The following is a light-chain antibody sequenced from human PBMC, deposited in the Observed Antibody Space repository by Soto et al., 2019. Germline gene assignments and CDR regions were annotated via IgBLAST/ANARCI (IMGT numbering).Light chain of an antibody. J-gene: IGKJ4*01. CDR2: DAS. Sequence: EIVLTQSPATLSLSPGERATLSCRASQSVSSYLAWYQQKPGQAPRLLIYDASNRATGIPARFSGSGSGTDFTLTISSLEPEDFAVYYCQQRSKSFGGGTTGDIK. CDR1: QSVSSY. CDR3: QQRSKS. V-gene: IGKV3-11*01.